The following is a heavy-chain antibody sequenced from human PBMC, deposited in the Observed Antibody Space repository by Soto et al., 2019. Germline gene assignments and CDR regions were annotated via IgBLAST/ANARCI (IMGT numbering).Heavy chain of an antibody. Sequence: SGPYAGEPTQTLTLTCTFSGFSLSTSGMCVSWIRQPPGKALEWLALINWDDDKYYRKSLKTRLTISKDTSKDQVVLTMTNMDPVDTATYYCARTPSGTYSLDYWGQGTLVTVSS. D-gene: IGHD1-26*01. J-gene: IGHJ4*02. V-gene: IGHV2-70*01. CDR3: ARTPSGTYSLDY. CDR1: GFSLSTSGMC. CDR2: INWDDDK.